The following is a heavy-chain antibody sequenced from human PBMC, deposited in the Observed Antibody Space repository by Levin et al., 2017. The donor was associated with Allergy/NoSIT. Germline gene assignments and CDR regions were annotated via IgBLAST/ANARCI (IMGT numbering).Heavy chain of an antibody. CDR3: ARDLPPYSGSYHFEY. V-gene: IGHV3-30-3*01. J-gene: IGHJ4*01. D-gene: IGHD1-26*01. CDR2: TSDDGANG. CDR1: GFSVSDYM. Sequence: GGSLRLSCTASGFSVSDYMMHWVRQAPGKGLEWVAVTSDDGANGYYADSVKGRFTISRDPSNNTLSLQMNSLRPEDTAVYYCARDLPPYSGSYHFEYWGHGTLVTVSS.